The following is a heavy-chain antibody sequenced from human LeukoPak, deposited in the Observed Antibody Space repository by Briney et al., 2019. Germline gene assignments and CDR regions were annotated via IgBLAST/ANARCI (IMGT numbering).Heavy chain of an antibody. Sequence: SETLSLTCTVSGGSISSSSYYWGWIRQPPGKGLEWIGEINHSGSTNYNPSLKSRVTISVDTSKNQFSLKLSSVTAADTAVYYCARPNPVGYCSGGSCSRAGYFQHWGQGTLVTVSS. V-gene: IGHV4-39*07. CDR1: GGSISSSSYY. CDR3: ARPNPVGYCSGGSCSRAGYFQH. CDR2: INHSGST. D-gene: IGHD2-15*01. J-gene: IGHJ1*01.